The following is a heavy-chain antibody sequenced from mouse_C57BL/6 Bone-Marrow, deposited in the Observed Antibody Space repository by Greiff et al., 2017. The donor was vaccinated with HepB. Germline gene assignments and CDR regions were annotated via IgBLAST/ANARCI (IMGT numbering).Heavy chain of an antibody. CDR2: IYPGDGDT. CDR3: ARKVYYGSRYEYLVV. J-gene: IGHJ1*03. CDR1: GYAFSSSW. D-gene: IGHD1-1*01. Sequence: QVQLQQSGPELVKPGASVKISCKASGYAFSSSWMNWVKQRPGKGLEWIGWIYPGDGDTNYNGKFKGKATLTVDKSSSTAYMQLSSLTSEDFAVYCCARKVYYGSRYEYLVVWGTGTTVTVSS. V-gene: IGHV1-82*01.